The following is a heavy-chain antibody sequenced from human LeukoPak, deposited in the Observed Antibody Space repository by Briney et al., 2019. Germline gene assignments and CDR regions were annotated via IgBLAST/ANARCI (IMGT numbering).Heavy chain of an antibody. Sequence: SVKVTCKASGYTFTSYGISWVRQAPGQGLEWMGWISAYNGNTNYAQKLQGRVTMTTNTSTSTAYMELRSLRSDDTAVYYCARDALYGDYSAWGQGTLVTVSS. D-gene: IGHD4-17*01. CDR3: ARDALYGDYSA. J-gene: IGHJ5*02. CDR1: GYTFTSYG. V-gene: IGHV1-18*01. CDR2: ISAYNGNT.